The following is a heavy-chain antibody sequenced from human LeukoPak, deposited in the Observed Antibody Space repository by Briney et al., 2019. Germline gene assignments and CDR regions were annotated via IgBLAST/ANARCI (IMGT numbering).Heavy chain of an antibody. J-gene: IGHJ4*02. D-gene: IGHD3-22*01. Sequence: AGSLRLSCAASGFTFSSYWMSWVRQAPGKGLEWVANIKQDGSEKYYVDSVKGRFTISRDNAKNSLYLQMNSLRAEDTAVYYCARVFDYDSSGYYYDPHFDYWGQGTLVTVSS. V-gene: IGHV3-7*01. CDR2: IKQDGSEK. CDR3: ARVFDYDSSGYYYDPHFDY. CDR1: GFTFSSYW.